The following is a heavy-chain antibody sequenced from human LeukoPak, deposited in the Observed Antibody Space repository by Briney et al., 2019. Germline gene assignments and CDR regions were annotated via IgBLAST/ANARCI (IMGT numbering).Heavy chain of an antibody. V-gene: IGHV3-23*01. Sequence: GSLRLSCVTSGFTFSSYPIGWVRPAPGKGLEWVSAISGNHGSTYYADSVKGRFTISRDNSKNTLYVQMNSLRAEDTAVYYCAKVAYYYGSGSRYYYYGMDVWGQGTTVTVSS. CDR3: AKVAYYYGSGSRYYYYGMDV. D-gene: IGHD3-10*01. J-gene: IGHJ6*02. CDR1: GFTFSSYP. CDR2: ISGNHGST.